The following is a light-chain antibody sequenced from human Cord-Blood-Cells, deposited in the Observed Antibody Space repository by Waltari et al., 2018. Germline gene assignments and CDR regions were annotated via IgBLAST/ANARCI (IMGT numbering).Light chain of an antibody. Sequence: QSALTQPASVSGSPGQSITISCTGTSSDVGCYNYVSWYQQHPGKAPKLMIYDVSKRPSGVSNRFSGSKDRTSASLTISGLQAEDEADSYCSSYTSSSAWVFGGGTKLTVL. J-gene: IGLJ3*02. CDR1: SSDVGCYNY. CDR2: DVS. CDR3: SSYTSSSAWV. V-gene: IGLV2-14*01.